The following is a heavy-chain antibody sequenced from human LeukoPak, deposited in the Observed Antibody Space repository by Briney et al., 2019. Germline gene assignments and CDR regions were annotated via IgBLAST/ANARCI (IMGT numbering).Heavy chain of an antibody. CDR3: ARYPKSSYYYYGMDV. J-gene: IGHJ6*02. V-gene: IGHV4-34*01. CDR1: GGSFSGYY. Sequence: PSETLSLTCAVYGGSFSGYYWSWIRQPPGKGMGWIGEINHSGSTNYNPSLKSRVTISVDTSKNQFSLKLSSVTAADTAVYYCARYPKSSYYYYGMDVWGQGTTVTVSS. CDR2: INHSGST.